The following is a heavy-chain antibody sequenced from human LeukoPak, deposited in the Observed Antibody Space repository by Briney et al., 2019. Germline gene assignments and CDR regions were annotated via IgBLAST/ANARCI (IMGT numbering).Heavy chain of an antibody. D-gene: IGHD2-2*01. Sequence: ASVKVSCKASGYTFTSYDINWVRQATGQGLEWMGWMNPNSGNTGYAQKFQGRVTMTRNTSISTAYVELSSLRSEDTAVYYCASVVVVPALADDAFDIWGQGTMVTVSS. CDR2: MNPNSGNT. J-gene: IGHJ3*02. CDR1: GYTFTSYD. CDR3: ASVVVVPALADDAFDI. V-gene: IGHV1-8*01.